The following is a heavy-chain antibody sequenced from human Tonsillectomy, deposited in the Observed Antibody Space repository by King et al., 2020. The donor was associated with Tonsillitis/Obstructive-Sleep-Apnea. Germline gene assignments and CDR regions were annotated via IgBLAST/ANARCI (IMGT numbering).Heavy chain of an antibody. J-gene: IGHJ5*02. CDR3: ARRSGYSYGNWFDL. V-gene: IGHV5-51*01. CDR1: GYNFANYW. Sequence: LVQSGVEVKKPGESLKISCKGSGYNFANYWIGWVRQMPGRGLEWMGIIYPSDSDTRYSPPFQGQVTISADKSISTAYLQWSSLKASDTAIYYCARRSGYSYGNWFDLWGQGMLVTVSS. CDR2: IYPSDSDT. D-gene: IGHD5-18*01.